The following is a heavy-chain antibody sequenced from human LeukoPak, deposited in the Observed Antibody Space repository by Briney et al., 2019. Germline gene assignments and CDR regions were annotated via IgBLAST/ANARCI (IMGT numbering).Heavy chain of an antibody. V-gene: IGHV3-53*01. CDR2: IYSGGST. D-gene: IGHD2-2*01. CDR3: ARAPTVLVGYCSSSSCQADY. J-gene: IGHJ4*02. CDR1: GFTVSSSY. Sequence: GGSLRLSCAASGFTVSSSYMSWVRQAPGKGLEWVSVIYSGGSTYYADSVKGRFTISRGNAENSLYLQMNSLRVEDTAVYYCARAPTVLVGYCSSSSCQADYWGQGTLVTVSS.